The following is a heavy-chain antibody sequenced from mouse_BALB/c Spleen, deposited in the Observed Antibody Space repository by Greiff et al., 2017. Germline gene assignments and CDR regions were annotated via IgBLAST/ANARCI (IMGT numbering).Heavy chain of an antibody. V-gene: IGHV1S126*01. CDR3: ARRVHRWYFDV. CDR1: GYSFTSYW. D-gene: IGHD2-14*01. CDR2: IDPSDSET. J-gene: IGHJ1*01. Sequence: QVQLKESGPQLVRPGASVKISCKASGYSFTSYWMHWVKQRPGQGLEWIGMIDPSDSETRLNQKFKDKATLTVDKSSSTAYMQLSSPTSEDSAVYDCARRVHRWYFDVWGAGTTVTVSA.